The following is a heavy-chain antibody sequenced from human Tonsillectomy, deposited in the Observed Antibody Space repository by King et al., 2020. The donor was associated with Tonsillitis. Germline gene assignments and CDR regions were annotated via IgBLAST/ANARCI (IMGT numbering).Heavy chain of an antibody. CDR2: IWYDGSNK. J-gene: IGHJ6*03. D-gene: IGHD1-26*01. V-gene: IGHV3-33*08. CDR1: GFTFRSYG. Sequence: VQLVESGGGVVQPGRSLRLSCAASGFTFRSYGMHWVRQAPGKGLEWVAVIWYDGSNKYYADSVKGRFTISRDNSKTTLYLQMNSLRAEDTAVYYCARKEWELLREDYYYYMDVWGKGTTVTVSS. CDR3: ARKEWELLREDYYYYMDV.